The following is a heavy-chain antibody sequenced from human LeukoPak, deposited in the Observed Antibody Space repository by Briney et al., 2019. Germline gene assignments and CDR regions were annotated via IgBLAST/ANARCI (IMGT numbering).Heavy chain of an antibody. V-gene: IGHV1-18*01. J-gene: IGHJ4*02. D-gene: IGHD3-10*01. CDR2: ISAYNGNT. Sequence: ASVKVSCKASGYTFTSYGISWVRQAPGQGLEWMGWISAYNGNTNYAQKLQGRVTMTTDTSTSTAYMELSRLRSDDTAVYYCARGLPRSYGSGSYFDYWGQGTLVTVSS. CDR1: GYTFTSYG. CDR3: ARGLPRSYGSGSYFDY.